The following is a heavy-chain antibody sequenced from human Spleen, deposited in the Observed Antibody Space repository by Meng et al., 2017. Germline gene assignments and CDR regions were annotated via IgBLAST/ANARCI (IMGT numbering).Heavy chain of an antibody. V-gene: IGHV1-3*04. J-gene: IGHJ4*02. CDR1: GYTFTTFS. D-gene: IGHD4-17*01. CDR3: ARDGDYGIDY. CDR2: INTGNGNT. Sequence: QVQLWQSGAEVKRPGASVKVSCRASGYTFTTFSIHWVRQAPGQRLEWMGWINTGNGNTRYSQKFQGRVTITRDTSASTAYMELSSLGSEDTAVFYCARDGDYGIDYWGQGTLVTVSS.